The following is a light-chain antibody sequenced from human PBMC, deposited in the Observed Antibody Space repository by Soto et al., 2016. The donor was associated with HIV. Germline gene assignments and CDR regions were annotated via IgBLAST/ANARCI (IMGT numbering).Light chain of an antibody. CDR3: QHFDNLPLA. J-gene: IGKJ4*01. CDR2: DAS. Sequence: IQMTQSPSSLSASVGDRVTITCQANLDITNRVNWYRQKPGKPPKLLIHDASNLETGIPSRFSGGGSGTHFTFTISSLQPEDIGTYYCQHFDNLPLAFGRGTKGGD. CDR1: LDITNR. V-gene: IGKV1-33*01.